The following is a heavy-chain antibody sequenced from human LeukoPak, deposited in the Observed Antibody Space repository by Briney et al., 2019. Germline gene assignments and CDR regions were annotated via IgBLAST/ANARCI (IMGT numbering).Heavy chain of an antibody. CDR3: ARESVLGGDY. J-gene: IGHJ4*02. V-gene: IGHV3-11*06. D-gene: IGHD3-16*01. Sequence: GGSLRLSCAASGFTFSDYYMSWIRQAPGKGLEWVSYISSSSGYTNYADSVKGRFTISRDNAKNSLYLQMNSLRAEDTAVYYCARESVLGGDYWGQGTLVTVSS. CDR2: ISSSSGYT. CDR1: GFTFSDYY.